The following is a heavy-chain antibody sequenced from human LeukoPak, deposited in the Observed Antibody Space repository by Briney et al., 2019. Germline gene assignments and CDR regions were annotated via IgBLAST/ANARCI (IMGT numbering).Heavy chain of an antibody. V-gene: IGHV4-31*03. CDR2: IYYSGST. CDR3: ASSPPRYCSGGSCYSDYWYCDL. Sequence: SHTLSLTRTVSGGSISSGGYYWRWLRQHPGKGLEWIGYIYYSGSTYYNPSLKSRVTISVDTSKNQFSRKLSSVTAADTAVYYRASSPPRYCSGGSCYSDYWYCDLWGRGTLVTVSS. CDR1: GGSISSGGYY. J-gene: IGHJ2*01. D-gene: IGHD2-15*01.